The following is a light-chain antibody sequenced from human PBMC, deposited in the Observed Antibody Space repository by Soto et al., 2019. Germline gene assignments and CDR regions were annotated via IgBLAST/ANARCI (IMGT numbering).Light chain of an antibody. J-gene: IGKJ1*01. CDR2: GAS. V-gene: IGKV3-20*01. CDR1: QSVSSNY. CDR3: HQYGTSPWT. Sequence: EIVLTQSPVTLSWSPGERATLSCRASQSVSSNYLAWYQQKPGQAPGLLIHGASSRATGIPDRFSGSGSGTDFTLTISRLEPEDFAVYYCHQYGTSPWTFGQGTKVDIK.